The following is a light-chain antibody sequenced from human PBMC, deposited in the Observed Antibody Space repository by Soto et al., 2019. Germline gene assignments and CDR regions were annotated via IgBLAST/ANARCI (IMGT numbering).Light chain of an antibody. CDR3: ISYSGSNLYV. CDR2: EVS. V-gene: IGLV2-8*01. CDR1: SSDVGGYNY. Sequence: QSALTQPPSASGSPGQSVTISCTGTSSDVGGYNYVSWYQQHPGKAPKLMIYEVSKRPSGVPDRFSGSMSGNTASLTVSGLQSDDDSDYYCISYSGSNLYVFGTGTKLTVL. J-gene: IGLJ1*01.